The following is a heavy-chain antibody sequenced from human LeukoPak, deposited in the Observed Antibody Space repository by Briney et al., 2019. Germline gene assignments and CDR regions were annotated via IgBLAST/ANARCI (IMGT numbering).Heavy chain of an antibody. J-gene: IGHJ3*02. D-gene: IGHD3-22*01. CDR1: GGSISSGDSY. V-gene: IGHV4-30-4*01. Sequence: PSQTLSLTCSVSGGSISSGDSYWSWFRQPPWKGLEWIGYIYYSGSTYYHPSLQSRVTISVDTSKNQFSLKLYSVTAADTAVYYCGRARDSSGYLDAFDIWGQGTMVTVSS. CDR2: IYYSGST. CDR3: GRARDSSGYLDAFDI.